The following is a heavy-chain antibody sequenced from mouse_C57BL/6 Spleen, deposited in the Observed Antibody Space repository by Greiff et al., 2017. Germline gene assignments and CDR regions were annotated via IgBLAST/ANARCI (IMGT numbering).Heavy chain of an antibody. CDR2: INPNNGGT. CDR3: ARLYLLWEDYAMDY. D-gene: IGHD2-1*01. V-gene: IGHV1-26*01. J-gene: IGHJ4*01. Sequence: EVQLQQSGPELVKPGASVKISCKASGYTFTDYYMNWVKQSHGKSLEWIGDINPNNGGTSYNQKFKGKATLTVDKSSSTAYMELRSLTSEDSAVYYCARLYLLWEDYAMDYWGQGTSVTVSS. CDR1: GYTFTDYY.